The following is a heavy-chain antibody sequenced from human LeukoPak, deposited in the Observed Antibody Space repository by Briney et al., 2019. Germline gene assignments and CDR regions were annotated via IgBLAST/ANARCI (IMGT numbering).Heavy chain of an antibody. D-gene: IGHD6-19*01. Sequence: GGSLRLSCAASGFTFSTYSMNWVRQAPGKGLEWVSSISSSGSYTYYADSVKGRFTISRDNAKNTLYLQMDSLRAEDTALYYCARGRMTVAGIPFYYYGMDVWGQGTTVTVSS. CDR1: GFTFSTYS. V-gene: IGHV3-21*06. J-gene: IGHJ6*02. CDR2: ISSSGSYT. CDR3: ARGRMTVAGIPFYYYGMDV.